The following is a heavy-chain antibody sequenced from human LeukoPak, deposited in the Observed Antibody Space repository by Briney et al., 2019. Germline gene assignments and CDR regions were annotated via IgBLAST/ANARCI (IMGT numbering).Heavy chain of an antibody. J-gene: IGHJ4*02. CDR1: GGSFSGYY. V-gene: IGHV4-34*01. D-gene: IGHD3-3*01. Sequence: SETLSLTCAVYGGSFSGYYWSWIRQPPGKGLEWIGEINHSGSTNYNPSLKSRVTISVDTSKNQFSLKLSSVTAADTAVYYCAKDRNIPGFGDYWGQGTLVTVSS. CDR3: AKDRNIPGFGDY. CDR2: INHSGST.